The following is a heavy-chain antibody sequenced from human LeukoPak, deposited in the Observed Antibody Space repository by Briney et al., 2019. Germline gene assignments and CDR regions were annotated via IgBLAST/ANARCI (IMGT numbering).Heavy chain of an antibody. D-gene: IGHD3-16*02. V-gene: IGHV4-59*01. Sequence: SETLSLTCTVSGGSISSYYWSWIRQPPGKGLEYIGYIYYSGSTNYNPPLKSRVTISVDSSKNQFSLKLSSVTAADTAVYYCARAHESPSSYGYTVLFDYWGQGTLVTVSS. CDR2: IYYSGST. CDR3: ARAHESPSSYGYTVLFDY. J-gene: IGHJ4*02. CDR1: GGSISSYY.